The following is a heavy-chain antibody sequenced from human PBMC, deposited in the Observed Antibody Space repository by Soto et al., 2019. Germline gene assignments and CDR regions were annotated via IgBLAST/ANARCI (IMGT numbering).Heavy chain of an antibody. CDR1: GFTFSSYG. V-gene: IGHV3-30*18. Sequence: QVQLVESGGGVVQPGRSLRLSCAASGFTFSSYGMHWVRQATGKGLEWVAVISYDGSNKYYADSVKGRFTISRDNSKKTLYLQMNCLRAEDTAVYYCAKTTGLRGELPPDYWGQGTLVTVSS. CDR2: ISYDGSNK. CDR3: AKTTGLRGELPPDY. J-gene: IGHJ4*02. D-gene: IGHD1-26*01.